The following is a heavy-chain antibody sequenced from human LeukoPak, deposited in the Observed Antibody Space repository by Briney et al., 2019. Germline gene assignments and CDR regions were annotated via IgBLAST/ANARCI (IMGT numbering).Heavy chain of an antibody. Sequence: GGSLRLSCAASGFTFSNYAMSWVRQAPGKGLEWVAFIRYDGNKKYYADSVKGRFTISRDNSKNTLYLQMNSLRAEDTAVYYSSPAIIGYWGQGTLVTVSS. D-gene: IGHD2-21*02. V-gene: IGHV3-30*02. J-gene: IGHJ4*02. CDR1: GFTFSNYA. CDR2: IRYDGNKK. CDR3: SPAIIGY.